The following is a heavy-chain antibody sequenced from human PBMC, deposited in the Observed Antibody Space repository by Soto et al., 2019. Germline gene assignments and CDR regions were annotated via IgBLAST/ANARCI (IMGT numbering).Heavy chain of an antibody. D-gene: IGHD6-6*01. CDR2: ISTYNGNT. CDR3: ARKSTSSSWFDH. CDR1: GYTFNTYS. Sequence: ASVKVSCKTSGYTFNTYSITWVRQAPGQGLEWMGWISTYNGNTNYAQSLQGRVTMTTDPSTSTAYMELRSLRSDDTAVYYCARKSTSSSWFDHWGQGNPVTVSS. J-gene: IGHJ5*02. V-gene: IGHV1-18*01.